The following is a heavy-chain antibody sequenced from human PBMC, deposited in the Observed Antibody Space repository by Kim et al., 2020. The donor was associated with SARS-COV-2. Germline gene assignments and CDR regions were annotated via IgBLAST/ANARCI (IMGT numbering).Heavy chain of an antibody. D-gene: IGHD6-19*01. V-gene: IGHV3-43*02. CDR3: ARGQQWLIIN. Sequence: GGSLRLSCVTSGFNFDDYAIHWVRQVPGKGLEWVSLISRDGGDSSYADSVQGRFTISRDNSKQSVYLQMNSLRSEDTAFYYCARGQQWLIINWGQGTQVTVSS. J-gene: IGHJ4*02. CDR1: GFNFDDYA. CDR2: ISRDGGDS.